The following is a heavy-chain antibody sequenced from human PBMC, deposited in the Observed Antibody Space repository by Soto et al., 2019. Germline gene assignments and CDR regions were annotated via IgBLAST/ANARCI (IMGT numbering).Heavy chain of an antibody. D-gene: IGHD6-6*01. CDR3: ARDKGPRRSYYGMDV. J-gene: IGHJ6*02. Sequence: SETLSLTCTVSGGSISSYYWSWIRQPPGKGLEWIGFIYYTGSTNYNPSLRSRVTISVDTSKSQFSLKLSSVNAADTAVYFCARDKGPRRSYYGMDVWGQGTTVTVSS. V-gene: IGHV4-59*01. CDR2: IYYTGST. CDR1: GGSISSYY.